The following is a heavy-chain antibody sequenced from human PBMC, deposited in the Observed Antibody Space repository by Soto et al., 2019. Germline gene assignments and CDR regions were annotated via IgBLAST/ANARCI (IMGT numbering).Heavy chain of an antibody. V-gene: IGHV4-59*12. CDR1: GGSISSNF. J-gene: IGHJ5*02. CDR2: IYFSGSA. CDR3: GRDRSMVRGRSYNWFDP. D-gene: IGHD3-10*01. Sequence: SETLSLTCTVSGGSISSNFWSWIRQPPGKGLEWIAYIYFSGSANYNPSLKSRVTISVDTSKNQFSLKLSSVTAADTAVYYCGRDRSMVRGRSYNWFDPWGQGTLVTVSS.